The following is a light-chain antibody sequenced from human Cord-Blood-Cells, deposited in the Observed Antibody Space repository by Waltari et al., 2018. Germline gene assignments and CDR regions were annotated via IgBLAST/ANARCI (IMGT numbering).Light chain of an antibody. J-gene: IGKJ2*01. Sequence: DIVMTQSPDYLAVSLGERANINCKSSQSVLYSSNNKNYLAWYQHKPGQPPKLLIYWASTRESGVPDRFSGSGSGTDFTLTISSLQAEDVAVYYCQQYYSTPYTFGQGTKLEIK. CDR2: WAS. V-gene: IGKV4-1*01. CDR1: QSVLYSSNNKNY. CDR3: QQYYSTPYT.